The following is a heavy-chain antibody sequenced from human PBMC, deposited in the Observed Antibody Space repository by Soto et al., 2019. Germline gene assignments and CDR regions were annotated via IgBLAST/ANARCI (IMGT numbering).Heavy chain of an antibody. CDR1: GYTFTSYG. J-gene: IGHJ4*02. V-gene: IGHV1-18*01. Sequence: GASVKVSCKASGYTFTSYGISWVRQAPGQGLEWMGWISAYNGNTNYAQKLQGRVTMTTDTSTSTAYVELRSLRSDDTAVYYCARASRARLLDYWGQGTLVTVSS. CDR3: ARASRARLLDY. CDR2: ISAYNGNT. D-gene: IGHD4-17*01.